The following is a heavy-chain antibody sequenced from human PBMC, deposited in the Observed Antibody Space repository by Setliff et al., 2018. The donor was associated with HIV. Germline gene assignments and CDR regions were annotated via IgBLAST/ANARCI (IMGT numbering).Heavy chain of an antibody. Sequence: GGSLRLSCAASGFTFSTHGMSWVRQAPGKGLEWVAFIRYDGSDKYYVDSVKGRFTVSRDNSKNTLYLQMNSLRPEDTALYYCAKDRLLDGSSWYYLDYWGQGTLVT. V-gene: IGHV3-30*02. CDR3: AKDRLLDGSSWYYLDY. CDR2: IRYDGSDK. J-gene: IGHJ4*02. CDR1: GFTFSTHG. D-gene: IGHD6-13*01.